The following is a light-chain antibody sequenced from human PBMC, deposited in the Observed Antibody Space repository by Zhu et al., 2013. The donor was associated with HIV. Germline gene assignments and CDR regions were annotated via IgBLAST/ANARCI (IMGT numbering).Light chain of an antibody. Sequence: DIQMTQSPSSLSASVGDRVTFTCRASQSITNHLNWYQQKPGKAPKLLIHAASSLLSGVPPRFSGSGSGTDFTLTISSVQPEDFATYYCQQSHSTPPDTFGQGTKLEIK. J-gene: IGKJ2*01. V-gene: IGKV1-39*01. CDR1: QSITNH. CDR2: AAS. CDR3: QQSHSTPPDT.